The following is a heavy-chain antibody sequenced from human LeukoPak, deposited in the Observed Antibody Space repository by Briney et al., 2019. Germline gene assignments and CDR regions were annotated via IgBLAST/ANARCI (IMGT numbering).Heavy chain of an antibody. CDR2: ISSSGSYI. Sequence: PGGSLRLSCAASGFTFRSYEMNWVRQAPGKGLEWVSSISSSGSYIYYADSVKGRFTVSRDNAKSSLYLQMKSLRAEDTAVYYCARDRGSRRYNNGYSEYWGQGTLVTVSS. V-gene: IGHV3-21*01. D-gene: IGHD5-18*01. CDR3: ARDRGSRRYNNGYSEY. J-gene: IGHJ4*02. CDR1: GFTFRSYE.